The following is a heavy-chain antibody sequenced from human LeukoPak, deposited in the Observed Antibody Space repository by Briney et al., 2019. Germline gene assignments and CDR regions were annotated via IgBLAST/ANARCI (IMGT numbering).Heavy chain of an antibody. J-gene: IGHJ4*02. CDR2: ISNDGTNK. Sequence: GSPRLSCAASGFSFRSYAMHWVRQAPGKGLEWVAVISNDGTNKYYADSVRGRFTISRDNSKNTLYLQMNSLRAEDTAVYYCAKDLERHIVVVTASAVDYWGQGTLVTVSS. CDR3: AKDLERHIVVVTASAVDY. CDR1: GFSFRSYA. V-gene: IGHV3-30*14. D-gene: IGHD2-21*02.